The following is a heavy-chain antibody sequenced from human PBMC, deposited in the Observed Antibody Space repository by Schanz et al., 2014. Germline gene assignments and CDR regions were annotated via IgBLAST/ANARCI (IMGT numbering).Heavy chain of an antibody. CDR1: GFTFRSYW. V-gene: IGHV3-23*04. CDR2: ISNGGGGYI. CDR3: AKDPHRDYGGKPQTFDI. D-gene: IGHD4-17*01. Sequence: EVQLVESGGGLVQPGGSLRVSCAASGFTFRSYWMNWVRQAPGKGLQWVSTISNGGGGYISYADSVKGRFTISRDNSKNTLYLQMSSLRAEDTALYYCAKDPHRDYGGKPQTFDIWGQGTMVTVSS. J-gene: IGHJ3*02.